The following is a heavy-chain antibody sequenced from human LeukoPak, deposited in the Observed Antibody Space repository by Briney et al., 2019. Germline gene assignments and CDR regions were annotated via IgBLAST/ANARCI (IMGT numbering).Heavy chain of an antibody. J-gene: IGHJ4*02. CDR3: ARDLGHAFDY. CDR2: ISNDRSTT. Sequence: PGGSLRLSCTASGFTFSSYWMHWVRQAPGKGQMWVSRISNDRSTTSYADSVKGRFTISRDNAKNTMYLQMNSLRAEDTAVYYCARDLGHAFDYWGQGTLVTVSS. V-gene: IGHV3-74*01. D-gene: IGHD3/OR15-3a*01. CDR1: GFTFSSYW.